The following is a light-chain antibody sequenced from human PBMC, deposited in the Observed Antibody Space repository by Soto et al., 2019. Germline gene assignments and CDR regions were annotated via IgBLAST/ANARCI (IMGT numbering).Light chain of an antibody. CDR2: QAS. CDR3: QLYSVYSSWT. CDR1: ESISRW. V-gene: IGKV1-5*03. Sequence: DIEMTQSPSTLSASVGDRVTITCRASESISRWLAWYQQKPGKVHKLLIYQASSLESGVPSRFSGSGSGTEFTLTISSLQTEDFATYYCQLYSVYSSWTFGQGTKVEIK. J-gene: IGKJ1*01.